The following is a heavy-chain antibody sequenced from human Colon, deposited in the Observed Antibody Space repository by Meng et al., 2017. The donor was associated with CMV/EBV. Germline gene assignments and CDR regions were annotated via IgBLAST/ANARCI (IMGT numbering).Heavy chain of an antibody. J-gene: IGHJ4*02. CDR2: INPITGGT. D-gene: IGHD1-26*01. V-gene: IGHV1-2*02. Sequence: GLLVQSGVEVKKPGASVNVSFKASGYTFTGYFMYWVRQAPGQGLEWLGVINPITGGTNYAQKFQGRVTMTRDTSMNTAYMELSRLRSDDTAVYYCASLSGGDFDYWGQGTLVTVSS. CDR1: GYTFTGYF. CDR3: ASLSGGDFDY.